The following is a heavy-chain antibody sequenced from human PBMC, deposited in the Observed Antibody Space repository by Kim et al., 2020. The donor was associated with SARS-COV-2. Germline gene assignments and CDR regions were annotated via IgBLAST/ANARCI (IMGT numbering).Heavy chain of an antibody. CDR1: GFTFSSYA. CDR3: AKDLPSSSGWKGFDY. V-gene: IGHV3-33*06. D-gene: IGHD6-19*01. CDR2: IWYDGSNK. J-gene: IGHJ4*02. Sequence: GGSLRLSCAASGFTFSSYAMHWVRQAPGKGLEWVAVIWYDGSNKYYADSVKGRFTISRDNSKNTLYLQMNSLRAEDTAVYYCAKDLPSSSGWKGFDYWGQGTLVTVSS.